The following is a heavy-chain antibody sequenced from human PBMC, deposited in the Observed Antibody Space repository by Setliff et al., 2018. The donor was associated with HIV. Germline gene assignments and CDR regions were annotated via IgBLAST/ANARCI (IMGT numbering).Heavy chain of an antibody. CDR3: ATSAYDSSGYLRSRVSGAAFDI. J-gene: IGHJ3*02. D-gene: IGHD3-22*01. Sequence: ASVKVSCKVSGYTLTELSIHWVRQAPGKGLEWMGGFDPEYDKTFYAQKFQGRVTMSEDTSTDTAYMEPTSLRSEDTAVYYCATSAYDSSGYLRSRVSGAAFDIWGQGTMVTVSS. CDR2: FDPEYDKT. V-gene: IGHV1-24*01. CDR1: GYTLTELS.